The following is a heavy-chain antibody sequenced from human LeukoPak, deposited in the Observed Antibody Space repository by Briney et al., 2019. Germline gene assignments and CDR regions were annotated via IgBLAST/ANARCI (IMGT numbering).Heavy chain of an antibody. J-gene: IGHJ4*02. D-gene: IGHD3-9*01. CDR1: GYSISSGYY. CDR3: ARAYFVILTGYYDY. V-gene: IGHV4-38-2*02. Sequence: SETLSLTCTVSGYSISSGYYWGWIRQPPGKGLEWIGSIYHSGSTYYNPSLKSRVTISVDTSKNQFSLKLSSVTAADTAVYYCARAYFVILTGYYDYWGQGTLVTVSS. CDR2: IYHSGST.